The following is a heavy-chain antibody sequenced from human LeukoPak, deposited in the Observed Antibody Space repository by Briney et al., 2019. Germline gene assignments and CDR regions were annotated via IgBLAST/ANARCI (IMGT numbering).Heavy chain of an antibody. D-gene: IGHD4-17*01. Sequence: PGGSLRLSCAASGFNFNNYGMHWVRQAPGKGLEWVAGLSYEGGNKVYADSVKGRFTISRDNSNNTLYLHMNSLISEDTGMYYCARDHLTPADYGDLNNWFHPWGQGTLVTVSS. CDR2: LSYEGGNK. J-gene: IGHJ5*02. CDR3: ARDHLTPADYGDLNNWFHP. V-gene: IGHV3-30-3*01. CDR1: GFNFNNYG.